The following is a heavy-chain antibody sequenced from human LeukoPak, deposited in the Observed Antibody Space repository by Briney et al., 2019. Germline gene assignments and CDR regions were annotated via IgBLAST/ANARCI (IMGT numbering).Heavy chain of an antibody. Sequence: ASVKVSCKASGYTFTGYYMHWVRQAPGQGLEWMGWINPNSGGTNYAQKFQGRVTMTRDASISTAYMELSRLRSDDTAVYYCASRIAAAGSFDYWGQGTLVTVSS. CDR1: GYTFTGYY. J-gene: IGHJ4*02. V-gene: IGHV1-2*02. D-gene: IGHD6-13*01. CDR3: ASRIAAAGSFDY. CDR2: INPNSGGT.